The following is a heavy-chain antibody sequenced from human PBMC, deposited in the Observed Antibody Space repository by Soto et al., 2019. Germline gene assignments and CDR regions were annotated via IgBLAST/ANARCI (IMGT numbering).Heavy chain of an antibody. D-gene: IGHD5-18*01. CDR1: GGSISSGDYY. V-gene: IGHV4-30-4*01. CDR2: IYYSGST. J-gene: IGHJ4*02. Sequence: SETLSLTCTVSGGSISSGDYYWSWIRQPPGKGLEWIGYIYYSGSTYYNPSLKSRVTISVDTSKNQFSLKLSSVTAADTAVYYCAREGGHSSMVTYFDYWGQGTLVTVSS. CDR3: AREGGHSSMVTYFDY.